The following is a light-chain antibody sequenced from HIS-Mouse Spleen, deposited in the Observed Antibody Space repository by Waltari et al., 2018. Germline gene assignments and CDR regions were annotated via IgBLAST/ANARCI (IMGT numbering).Light chain of an antibody. J-gene: IGKJ2*01. CDR1: QSVLYSSNNKNY. V-gene: IGKV4-1*01. CDR2: WAS. Sequence: DIVMTQSPDSLAVSLGVRATITCKSSQSVLYSSNNKNYLAWYQQKPGQPPKLLIDWASTRESGVPDRFSGSGSGTDFTLTISSLQAEDVAVYYCQQYYSTPYTFGQGTKLEIK. CDR3: QQYYSTPYT.